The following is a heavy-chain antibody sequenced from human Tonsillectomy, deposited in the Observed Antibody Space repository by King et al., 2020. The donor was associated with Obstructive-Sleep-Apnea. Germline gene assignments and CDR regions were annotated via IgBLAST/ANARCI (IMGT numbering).Heavy chain of an antibody. Sequence: QLQESGPGLVKPSQTLSLTCTVSGGSISSGGYYWSWIRQHPGKGLEWIGYIYYSGSTDYNPSLKSRVTISVDTSKNQFSLKLSSVTAAATSGYYCARDFPPLFEKGFVSGPGFDPWGQGTLVTVSS. CDR1: GGSISSGGYY. V-gene: IGHV4-31*03. CDR2: IYYSGST. J-gene: IGHJ5*02. D-gene: IGHD6-19*01. CDR3: ARDFPPLFEKGFVSGPGFDP.